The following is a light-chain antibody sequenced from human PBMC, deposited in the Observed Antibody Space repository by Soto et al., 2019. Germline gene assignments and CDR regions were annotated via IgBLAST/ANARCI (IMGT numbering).Light chain of an antibody. CDR1: QTVSISY. CDR3: QQYGVSPT. Sequence: ETVLTQSPGTLSLSPGERATLSYRASQTVSISYLAWYQQKPGQAPRLVIYGASNRATGIPDRFSGSGSATDFTLTISRLEPEDFAVYYCQQYGVSPTFGQGTKVEIK. V-gene: IGKV3-20*01. CDR2: GAS. J-gene: IGKJ1*01.